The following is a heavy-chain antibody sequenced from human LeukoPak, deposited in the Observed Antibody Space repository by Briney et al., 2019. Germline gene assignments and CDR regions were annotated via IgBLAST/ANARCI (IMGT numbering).Heavy chain of an antibody. CDR3: ASQYCSGGSCPRQGYYYGMDV. D-gene: IGHD2-15*01. CDR1: GYTFTSYG. CDR2: ISAYNGNT. Sequence: ASVKVSCKASGYTFTSYGISWVRQAPGQGLEWMGWISAYNGNTNYAQKLQGRVTMTTDTSTSTAYMELRSLRSDGTAVYYCASQYCSGGSCPRQGYYYGMDVWGQGTTVTVSS. J-gene: IGHJ6*02. V-gene: IGHV1-18*01.